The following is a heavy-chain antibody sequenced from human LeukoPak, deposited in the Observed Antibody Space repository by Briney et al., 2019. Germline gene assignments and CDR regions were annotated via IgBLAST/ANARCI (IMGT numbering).Heavy chain of an antibody. CDR3: AKDLGYYDSSGYYLFDY. Sequence: GGSLRLSCAASGFTFSSYGMHWVRQAPSKGLEWVAFIRYDGSNKYYADSVKGRFTISRDNSKNTLYLQMNSLRAEDTAVYYCAKDLGYYDSSGYYLFDYWGQGTLVTVSS. CDR1: GFTFSSYG. J-gene: IGHJ4*02. CDR2: IRYDGSNK. D-gene: IGHD3-22*01. V-gene: IGHV3-30*02.